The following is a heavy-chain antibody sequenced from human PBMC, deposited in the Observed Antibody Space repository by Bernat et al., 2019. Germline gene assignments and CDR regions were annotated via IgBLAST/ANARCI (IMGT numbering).Heavy chain of an antibody. Sequence: EVQLLESGGGLVQPGGSLRLSCAASGFTFSSYAMSWVRQAPGKGLEWVSAISGSGGSTYYADSVKGRFTISRDNSKNTLYLQMNSLRAEDTAVYYCTKAGMDSRYFDRRYWGQGTLVTVSS. D-gene: IGHD3-9*01. CDR2: ISGSGGST. J-gene: IGHJ4*02. V-gene: IGHV3-23*01. CDR3: TKAGMDSRYFDRRY. CDR1: GFTFSSYA.